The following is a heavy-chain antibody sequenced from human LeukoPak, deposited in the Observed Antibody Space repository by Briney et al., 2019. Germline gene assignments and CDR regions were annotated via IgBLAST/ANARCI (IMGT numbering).Heavy chain of an antibody. D-gene: IGHD5-18*01. J-gene: IGHJ4*02. CDR1: GFSFSSYS. CDR2: ISSGSKYI. CDR3: ARALSYSYGSMDF. Sequence: GGSLRLSCAASGFSFSSYSMNWVRQAPGKGLEWVSSISSGSKYIYNADSLKGRFAISRDNAKNSLYLQMNSLRAEDTAVYYCARALSYSYGSMDFWGQGTLVIASS. V-gene: IGHV3-21*01.